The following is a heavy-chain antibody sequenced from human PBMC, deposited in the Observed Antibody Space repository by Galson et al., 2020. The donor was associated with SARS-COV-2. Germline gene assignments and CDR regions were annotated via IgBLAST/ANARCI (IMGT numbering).Heavy chain of an antibody. CDR2: ITGLGTYI. D-gene: IGHD1-1*01. V-gene: IGHV3-21*01. CDR1: GFTLGDYN. CDR3: VREGYNYEFDY. J-gene: IGHJ4*02. Sequence: GESLKISCAASGFTLGDYNMNWVRQAPGKGLEWVSCITGLGTYIYYSDSMQGRSTISRDNADNSLYLLMHNLRAEDTAVYYCVREGYNYEFDYWGQGTLVTVSS.